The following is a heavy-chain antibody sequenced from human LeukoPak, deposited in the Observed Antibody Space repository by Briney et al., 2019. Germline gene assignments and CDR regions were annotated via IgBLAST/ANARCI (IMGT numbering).Heavy chain of an antibody. CDR2: IKQDGSEK. CDR1: GFTFSSYW. CDR3: ARASRYSYGLNWFDP. Sequence: GGSLRLSCAASGFTFSSYWMSWVRQAPGKGLEWVANIKQDGSEKYYVDSVKGRFTISRDNAKNSLYLQMNSLRAKDTAVYYCARASRYSYGLNWFDPWGQGTLVTVSS. J-gene: IGHJ5*02. V-gene: IGHV3-7*01. D-gene: IGHD5-18*01.